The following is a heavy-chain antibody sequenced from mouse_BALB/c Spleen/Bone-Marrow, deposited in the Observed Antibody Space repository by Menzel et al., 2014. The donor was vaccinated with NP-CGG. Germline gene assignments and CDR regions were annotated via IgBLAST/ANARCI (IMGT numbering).Heavy chain of an antibody. J-gene: IGHJ3*01. V-gene: IGHV5-6-3*01. CDR2: INSNGGST. CDR1: GFTFSSYG. Sequence: EVKLMESGGGLAQPGGSLKISCAASGFTFSSYGMSWVRQTPDKRLDLVATINSNGGSTYYPDSVKGRFTISRDNAKNTLYLQMSSLKSEDTAMYYCGSDNYYDYDGFAYWGQGTLVTVSA. D-gene: IGHD2-4*01. CDR3: GSDNYYDYDGFAY.